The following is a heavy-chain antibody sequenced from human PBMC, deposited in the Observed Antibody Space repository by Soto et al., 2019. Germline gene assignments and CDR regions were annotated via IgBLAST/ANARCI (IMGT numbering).Heavy chain of an antibody. CDR1: GYTFTSYG. V-gene: IGHV1-18*01. Sequence: GASVKVSCKASGYTFTSYGISRVRQAPGQGLEWKGWISAYNGNTNYAQKLQGRVTMTTDTSTSTAYMELRSLRSDDTAVYYCARDSRCSGGSCYSWYYYYGMDVWGQGTTVTV. D-gene: IGHD2-15*01. J-gene: IGHJ6*02. CDR3: ARDSRCSGGSCYSWYYYYGMDV. CDR2: ISAYNGNT.